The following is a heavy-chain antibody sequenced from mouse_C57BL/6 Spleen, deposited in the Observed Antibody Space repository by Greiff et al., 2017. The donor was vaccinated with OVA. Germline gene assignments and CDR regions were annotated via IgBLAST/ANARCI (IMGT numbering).Heavy chain of an antibody. J-gene: IGHJ4*01. CDR2: ISNGGGST. D-gene: IGHD1-1*01. Sequence: DVQLVESGAGLVQPGGSLKLSCAASGYTFSDYYMYWVRQTPEKRLEWVAYISNGGGSTYYPDTFKGRFTLSGDKAKNTMYLHMSRLKSTDTATYYCARRAYYYGSSPYAMDYWGQGTSVTVSS. CDR3: ARRAYYYGSSPYAMDY. CDR1: GYTFSDYY. V-gene: IGHV5-12*01.